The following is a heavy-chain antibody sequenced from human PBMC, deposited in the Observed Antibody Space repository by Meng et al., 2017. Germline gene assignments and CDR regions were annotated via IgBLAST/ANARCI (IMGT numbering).Heavy chain of an antibody. J-gene: IGHJ4*02. CDR3: ARGLPPYYDSMRGNFDY. V-gene: IGHV4-59*12. CDR1: DDSISSYY. Sequence: GSLRLSCTVSDDSISSYYWNWIRHPPGQGLEWIGFIYHNGDTNYNPYLKSRVTISVDTSKNQFSLKLVSVTAADTAVYYCARGLPPYYDSMRGNFDYWGQGTLVTVSS. CDR2: IYHNGDT. D-gene: IGHD3-22*01.